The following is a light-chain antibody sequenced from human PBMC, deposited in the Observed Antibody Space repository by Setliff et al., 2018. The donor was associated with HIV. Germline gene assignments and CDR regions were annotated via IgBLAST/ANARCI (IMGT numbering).Light chain of an antibody. V-gene: IGLV2-14*03. J-gene: IGLJ1*01. CDR3: SSYITNSTSYV. CDR2: DVS. CDR1: SSDVGGYNY. Sequence: QSALTQPASVSGSPGQSITISCTGTSSDVGGYNYVSWYQQHPGKAPKVMVYDVSNRPSGVTNRFSGSKSGNTASLTISGLQAEDEADYYCSSYITNSTSYVFGTGTKATVL.